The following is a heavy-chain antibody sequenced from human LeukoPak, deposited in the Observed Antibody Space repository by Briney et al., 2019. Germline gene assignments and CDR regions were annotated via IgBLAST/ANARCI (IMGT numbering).Heavy chain of an antibody. Sequence: ASVKVSCKASGYTFTSYGISWVRQAPGQGLEWMGWISAYNGNTNYAQKLQGRVTMTTDTSTSTAYMELSSLRSEDTAVYYCAATIRGYSGSFRRYYYYMDVGGKGTTVTVSS. CDR3: AATIRGYSGSFRRYYYYMDV. CDR1: GYTFTSYG. CDR2: ISAYNGNT. D-gene: IGHD5-12*01. V-gene: IGHV1-18*01. J-gene: IGHJ6*03.